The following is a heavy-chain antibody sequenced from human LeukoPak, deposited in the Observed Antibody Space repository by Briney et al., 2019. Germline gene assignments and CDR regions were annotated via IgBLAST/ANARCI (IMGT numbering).Heavy chain of an antibody. Sequence: GGSLRLSCTASGFTFSSYTMNWVRQAPGKGLEWISSITSNSKYIFYADSLKGRFTISRDNAKNSLYLQMNSLRAEDTAVYYCAREIGITMIVVDYYFDYWGQGTLVTVSS. V-gene: IGHV3-21*04. CDR3: AREIGITMIVVDYYFDY. J-gene: IGHJ4*02. D-gene: IGHD3-22*01. CDR1: GFTFSSYT. CDR2: ITSNSKYI.